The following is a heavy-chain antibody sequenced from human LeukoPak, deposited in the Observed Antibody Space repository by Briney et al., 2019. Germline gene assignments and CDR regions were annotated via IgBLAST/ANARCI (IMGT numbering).Heavy chain of an antibody. V-gene: IGHV4-34*01. CDR1: GGSFSGYY. CDR3: ARGSPGKITMVRGVSFDY. J-gene: IGHJ4*02. CDR2: INHSGST. D-gene: IGHD3-10*01. Sequence: SETLSLTCAVYGGSFSGYYWSWIRQPPGKGLEWIGEINHSGSTNYNPSLKSRVTISVDTSKNQFSLKLSPVTAADTAVYYCARGSPGKITMVRGVSFDYWGQGTLVTVSS.